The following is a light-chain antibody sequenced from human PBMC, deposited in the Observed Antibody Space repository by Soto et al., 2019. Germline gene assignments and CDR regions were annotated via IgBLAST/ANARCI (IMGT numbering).Light chain of an antibody. CDR1: QTVNNY. J-gene: IGKJ1*01. Sequence: LRQSPAPLSVSPGGMTILSCRASQTVNNYLAWYQQKPGQDPRLQIYDTSKRAPGVPARFIGSGSATAYTRTIDIVDPEEYAIYDCQQRSDWRWTCGKGTKVEIK. CDR3: QQRSDWRWT. CDR2: DTS. V-gene: IGKV3-11*01.